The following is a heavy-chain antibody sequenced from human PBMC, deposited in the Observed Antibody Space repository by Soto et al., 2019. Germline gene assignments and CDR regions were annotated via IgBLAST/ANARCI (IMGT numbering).Heavy chain of an antibody. CDR3: ARGEQYSGRIFDY. CDR2: TYYRSKWYY. Sequence: QVQLQQSGPGLVKPSQTLLLTCDISGDSVSSNTAGWNWVMQSPSRGLEWLGRTYYRSKWYYDYALSVRSRITINPGTSKNQYSLQLNSVTPEDTAVYYCARGEQYSGRIFDYWGQGTLVTVSS. J-gene: IGHJ4*01. V-gene: IGHV6-1*02. CDR1: GDSVSSNTAG. D-gene: IGHD1-26*01.